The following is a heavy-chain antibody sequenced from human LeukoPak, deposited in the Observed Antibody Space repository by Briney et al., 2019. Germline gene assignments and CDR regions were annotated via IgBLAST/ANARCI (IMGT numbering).Heavy chain of an antibody. CDR1: GFTFSSYS. CDR2: ISSSSSYI. D-gene: IGHD3-3*01. J-gene: IGHJ4*02. V-gene: IGHV3-21*01. CDR3: ARDSSDFWSGLEIYFDY. Sequence: GGSLRLSCAASGFTFSSYSMNWVRQAPGKGLEWVSSISSSSSYIYYADSVKGRFTISRDNAKNTLYLQMNSLRAEDTAVYYCARDSSDFWSGLEIYFDYWGQGTLVTVSS.